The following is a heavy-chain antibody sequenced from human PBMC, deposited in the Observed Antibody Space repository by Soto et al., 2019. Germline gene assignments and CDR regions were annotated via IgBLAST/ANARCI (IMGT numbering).Heavy chain of an antibody. CDR1: GGSISSYY. CDR3: ARVTHPLWLRPSYFDY. V-gene: IGHV4-59*01. J-gene: IGHJ4*02. D-gene: IGHD5-12*01. Sequence: PSETLSLTCTVSGGSISSYYWSWIRQPPGKGLEWIGYIYYSGSTNYNPSLKSRVTISVDTSKNQFSLKLSSVTAADTAVYYCARVTHPLWLRPSYFDYWGQGTLVTVSS. CDR2: IYYSGST.